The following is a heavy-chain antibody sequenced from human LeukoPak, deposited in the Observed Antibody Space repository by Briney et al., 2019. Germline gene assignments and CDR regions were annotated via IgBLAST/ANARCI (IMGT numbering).Heavy chain of an antibody. CDR2: IYYSGST. J-gene: IGHJ4*02. CDR1: GGSISSYY. V-gene: IGHV4-59*01. CDR3: ARDFLRSSWYYFDY. D-gene: IGHD6-13*01. Sequence: SETLSLTCTVSGGSISSYYWSWIRQPPGKGLEWIGYIYYSGSTNYNPSLKSRVTISVDTSKNQFSLNLSSVTAADTAVYYCARDFLRSSWYYFDYWGQGTLVTVSS.